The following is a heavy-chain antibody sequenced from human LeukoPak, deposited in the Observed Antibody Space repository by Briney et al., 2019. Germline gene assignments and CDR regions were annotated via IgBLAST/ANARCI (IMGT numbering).Heavy chain of an antibody. D-gene: IGHD6-13*01. J-gene: IGHJ4*02. V-gene: IGHV3-30-3*01. CDR2: ILYDGTNK. CDR1: GFTFSSYA. CDR3: ARDREIAAAGITYFDY. Sequence: GRSLRLSCAASGFTFSSYAIHWVRQAPGQGLEWGAVILYDGTNKYYADSVKGRFTISRDNSNNTLYLQMNSLRAEDTAVYYCARDREIAAAGITYFDYWGQGTLVTVPS.